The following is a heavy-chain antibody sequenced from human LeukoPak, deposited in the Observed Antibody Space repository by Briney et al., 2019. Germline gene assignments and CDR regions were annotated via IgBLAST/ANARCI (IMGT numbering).Heavy chain of an antibody. Sequence: ASVKVSCKASGYTFTSYYMHWVRQAPGQGLEWMGIINPSGGSTSYAQKFQGRVTMTRDTSTSTVYMELSSLRSEDTAVYYCARARITIFGVVIIPHFDYWGQGTLVTVPS. D-gene: IGHD3-3*01. CDR1: GYTFTSYY. J-gene: IGHJ4*02. CDR3: ARARITIFGVVIIPHFDY. V-gene: IGHV1-46*01. CDR2: INPSGGST.